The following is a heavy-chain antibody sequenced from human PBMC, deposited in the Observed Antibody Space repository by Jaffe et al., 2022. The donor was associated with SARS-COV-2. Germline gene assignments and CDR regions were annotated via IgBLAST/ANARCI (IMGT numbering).Heavy chain of an antibody. J-gene: IGHJ5*02. CDR3: ARDPTVGGSHYVNWLAP. CDR2: ISYSSTYI. Sequence: EVQLVESGGTRVKPGGSLRLSCAASGFSFSSYSMNWVRQTPGKGLEWVSSISYSSTYIFYADSVKGRFTTSRDNAKNSLYLQMNSLRAEDTAVYYCARDPTVGGSHYVNWLAPWGQGTLVTVSS. V-gene: IGHV3-21*01. D-gene: IGHD1-26*01. CDR1: GFSFSSYS.